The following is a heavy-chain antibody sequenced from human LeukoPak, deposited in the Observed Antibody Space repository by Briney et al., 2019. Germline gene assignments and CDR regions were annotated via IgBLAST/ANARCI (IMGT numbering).Heavy chain of an antibody. Sequence: SETLSLTCTVSGGSISSYFWSWIRQPAGKGLEWIGRIYTSGSTNYNPSLKSRVTMSVDTSKNQFSLKLSSVTAADTAVYYCARDSVDTAMVTSAYYFDYWGQGTLVTVSS. V-gene: IGHV4-4*07. CDR3: ARDSVDTAMVTSAYYFDY. CDR2: IYTSGST. J-gene: IGHJ4*02. CDR1: GGSISSYF. D-gene: IGHD5-18*01.